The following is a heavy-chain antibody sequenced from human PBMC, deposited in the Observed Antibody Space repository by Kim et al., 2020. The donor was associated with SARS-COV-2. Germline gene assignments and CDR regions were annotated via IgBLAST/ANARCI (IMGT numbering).Heavy chain of an antibody. J-gene: IGHJ4*02. CDR2: ITSNGITT. CDR3: VKRRGGSYFED. Sequence: GGSLRLSCSASGFTLSNCAMYWVRQAPGKGLEYVSAITSNGITTFYADSVKGRFTISRDYSENTLYLQMSNLRIEDTAVYYCVKRRGGSYFEDWGQGTLGTVSS. CDR1: GFTLSNCA. D-gene: IGHD1-26*01. V-gene: IGHV3-64D*06.